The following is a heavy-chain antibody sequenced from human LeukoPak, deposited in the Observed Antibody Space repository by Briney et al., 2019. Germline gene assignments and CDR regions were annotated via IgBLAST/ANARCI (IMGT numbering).Heavy chain of an antibody. V-gene: IGHV4-34*01. CDR2: INHSGST. D-gene: IGHD3-22*01. Sequence: SETLSLTCAVYGGSFSGYYWSWIRQPPGKGLEWLGEINHSGSTNYNPSLKSRVTISVDTSKNQFSLKLSSVTAADTAVYYCARGGRAMIVVLSRKYYFDYWGQGTLVTVSS. CDR3: ARGGRAMIVVLSRKYYFDY. CDR1: GGSFSGYY. J-gene: IGHJ4*02.